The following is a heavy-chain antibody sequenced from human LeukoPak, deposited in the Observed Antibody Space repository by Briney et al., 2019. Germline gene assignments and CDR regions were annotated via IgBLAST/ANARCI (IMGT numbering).Heavy chain of an antibody. CDR1: GYTFTSYG. V-gene: IGHV1-18*01. CDR2: ISAYNGNT. J-gene: IGHJ6*02. CDR3: ARAGIVVVVAAPVLPYYYYGMDV. Sequence: ASVKVSCKASGYTFTSYGISWVRQAPGQGLELMGWISAYNGNTNYAQKLQGRVTMTTDTSTSTAYMELRSLRSDDTAVYYCARAGIVVVVAAPVLPYYYYGMDVWGQGTTVTVSS. D-gene: IGHD2-15*01.